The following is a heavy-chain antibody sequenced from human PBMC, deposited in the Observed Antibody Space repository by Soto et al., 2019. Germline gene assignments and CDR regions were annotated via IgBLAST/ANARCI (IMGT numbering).Heavy chain of an antibody. Sequence: QVQLVESGGGVVQPGRSLRLSCATSGFPFTTYGIHWVHQAPRKGLEWVAVISYDATNEHYADSVKGRFTISRDNSRSTVYLQMNSLRAEDTAVYYCAKDRFHGGIMGDWGQGILVTVSS. CDR2: ISYDATNE. CDR1: GFPFTTYG. V-gene: IGHV3-30*18. CDR3: AKDRFHGGIMGD. J-gene: IGHJ4*02. D-gene: IGHD2-15*01.